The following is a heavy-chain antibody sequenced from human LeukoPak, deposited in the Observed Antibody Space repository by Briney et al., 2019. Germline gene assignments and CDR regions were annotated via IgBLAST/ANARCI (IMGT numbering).Heavy chain of an antibody. D-gene: IGHD3-22*01. V-gene: IGHV1-2*06. CDR2: INPNSGGT. CDR3: ARGDDSSGYYFAFDY. CDR1: GYAFTGYY. Sequence: ASVKVSCKASGYAFTGYYIHWVRQAPGQGLEWMGRINPNSGGTNYAQKFQGRVTMTRDTSISTAYMELSRLRSDDTAVYYCARGDDSSGYYFAFDYWGQGTLVTVSS. J-gene: IGHJ4*02.